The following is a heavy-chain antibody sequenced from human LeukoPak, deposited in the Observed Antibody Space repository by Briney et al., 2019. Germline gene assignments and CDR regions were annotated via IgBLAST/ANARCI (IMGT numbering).Heavy chain of an antibody. CDR2: INPNSGGT. J-gene: IGHJ5*02. V-gene: IGHV1-2*02. CDR1: GYTFTGYY. CDR3: ARASIAARRGWFDP. Sequence: ASVKVSCKASGYTFTGYYMHWVRQAPGQGLEWVAWINPNSGGTNYAQKFQGRVTMTRDTSISTAYMELSRLRSDDTAVYYCARASIAARRGWFDPWGQGTLVTVSS. D-gene: IGHD6-6*01.